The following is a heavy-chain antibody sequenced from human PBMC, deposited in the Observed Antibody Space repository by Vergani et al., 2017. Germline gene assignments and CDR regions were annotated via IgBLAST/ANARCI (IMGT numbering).Heavy chain of an antibody. V-gene: IGHV3-23*01. CDR3: AKANPRNSGYDYLYYYHAMDV. CDR1: GFTFNHYA. D-gene: IGHD5-12*01. CDR2: ISGSGGST. Sequence: EVQLLESGGDLVQPGGSLRLSCAASGFTFNHYAMNWVRQAPGKGLEWVSGISGSGGSTYYAGSVKGRFTISRDSSKNTLYLQMNSLRAGDTAVYYCAKANPRNSGYDYLYYYHAMDVWGQGTTVIVAS. J-gene: IGHJ6*02.